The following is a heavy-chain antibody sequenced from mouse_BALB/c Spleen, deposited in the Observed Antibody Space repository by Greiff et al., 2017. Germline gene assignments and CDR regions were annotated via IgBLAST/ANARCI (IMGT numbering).Heavy chain of an antibody. CDR1: GFNIKDTY. CDR3: ASYYGNYAMDY. V-gene: IGHV14-3*02. D-gene: IGHD2-1*01. CDR2: IDPANGNT. Sequence: EVQLQESGAELVKPGASVKLSCTASGFNIKDTYMHWVKQRPEQGLEWIGRIDPANGNTKYDPKFQGKATITADTSSNTAYLQLSSLTSEDTAVYYCASYYGNYAMDYWGQGTSVTVSS. J-gene: IGHJ4*01.